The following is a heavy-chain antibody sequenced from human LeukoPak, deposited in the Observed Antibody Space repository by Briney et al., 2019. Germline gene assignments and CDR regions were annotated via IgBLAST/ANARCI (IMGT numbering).Heavy chain of an antibody. D-gene: IGHD2-21*02. CDR1: GLTFSDYA. CDR2: ISSSSSYT. J-gene: IGHJ4*02. Sequence: KPGGSLRLSCAASGLTFSDYAMNWVRQAPGKGLEWVSYISSSSSYTNYADSVKGRFTISRDNAKNSLYLQMNSLRAEDTAVYYCARDHCGGDCYPLFDYWGQGTLVTVSS. CDR3: ARDHCGGDCYPLFDY. V-gene: IGHV3-11*05.